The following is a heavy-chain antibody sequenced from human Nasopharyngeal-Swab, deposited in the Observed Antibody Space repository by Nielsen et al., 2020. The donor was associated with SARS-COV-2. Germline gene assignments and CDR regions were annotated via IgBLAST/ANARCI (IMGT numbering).Heavy chain of an antibody. CDR3: ARAEQLSLV. V-gene: IGHV1-8*01. Sequence: ARQAPGQGLEWMGWMNPNSGNTGYAQKFQGRVTMTRNTSISTAYMELSSLRSEDTAVYYCARAEQLSLVWGQGTLVTVSS. J-gene: IGHJ4*02. CDR2: MNPNSGNT. D-gene: IGHD6-13*01.